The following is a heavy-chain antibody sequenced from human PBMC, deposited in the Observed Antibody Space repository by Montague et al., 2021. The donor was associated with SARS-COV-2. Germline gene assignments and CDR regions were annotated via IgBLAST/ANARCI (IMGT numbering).Heavy chain of an antibody. Sequence: TLSLTCTVSGGSISSGGYYWSWIRQPAGKGLEWIGRIYTSGSTNYNPSLKSRVTISVDTSKNQFSLKLSSVTAADTAVNYCARMGWLRGWFDPWGQGTLVTVSS. V-gene: IGHV4-61*02. CDR3: ARMGWLRGWFDP. D-gene: IGHD5-12*01. CDR1: GGSISSGGYY. J-gene: IGHJ5*02. CDR2: IYTSGST.